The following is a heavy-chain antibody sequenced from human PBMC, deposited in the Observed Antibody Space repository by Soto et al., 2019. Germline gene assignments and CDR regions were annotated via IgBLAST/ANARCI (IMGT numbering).Heavy chain of an antibody. CDR1: GFTFSNYA. D-gene: IGHD6-25*01. V-gene: IGHV3-23*01. Sequence: EVQLLESGGGLVQPGRSLRLSCAASGFTFSNYAMSWVRQAPGQGLDWVSAISGSGGTTYYADSVKGRFTISRDNSKNTLFLQMNSRRAEDAVVYYCAKFFVETGSNSGWPWSFHYWGQGTLVTVSS. CDR3: AKFFVETGSNSGWPWSFHY. CDR2: ISGSGGTT. J-gene: IGHJ4*02.